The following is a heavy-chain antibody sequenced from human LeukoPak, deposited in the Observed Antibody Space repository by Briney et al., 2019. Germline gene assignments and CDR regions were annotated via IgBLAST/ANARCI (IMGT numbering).Heavy chain of an antibody. J-gene: IGHJ3*02. CDR1: GFTFTSYS. V-gene: IGHV3-48*02. CDR2: ISSSSSTI. Sequence: GGSLRLSCAASGFTFTSYSMNWVRQAPGKGLGWVSYISSSSSTIYCADSVKGRFTISRDNARNSLYLQMNSLRDEDTAVYYCARETYYYDSSGLPRSGAFDIWGQGTMVTVSS. CDR3: ARETYYYDSSGLPRSGAFDI. D-gene: IGHD3-22*01.